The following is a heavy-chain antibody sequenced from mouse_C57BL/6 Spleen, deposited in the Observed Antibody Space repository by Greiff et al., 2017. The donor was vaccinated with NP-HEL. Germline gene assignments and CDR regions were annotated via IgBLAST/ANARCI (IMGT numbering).Heavy chain of an antibody. CDR3: AIYYDYEYYFDY. Sequence: VQLQQSGPELVKPGASVKMSCKASGYTFTDYNMHWVKQSHGKSLEWIGYINPNNGGTSYNQKFKGKATLTVNKSSSTAYMELRSLTSEDSAVYYCAIYYDYEYYFDYWGQGTTLTVSS. V-gene: IGHV1-22*01. J-gene: IGHJ2*01. CDR2: INPNNGGT. CDR1: GYTFTDYN. D-gene: IGHD2-4*01.